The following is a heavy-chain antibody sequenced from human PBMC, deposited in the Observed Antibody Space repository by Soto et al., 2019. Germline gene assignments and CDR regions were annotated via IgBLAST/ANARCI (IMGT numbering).Heavy chain of an antibody. D-gene: IGHD3-16*01. CDR3: MMSPGFYMIES. Sequence: PSETLSLTCAVSGDSIINTKWWTWVRQPPGKGLEWIGEIYHSGNTNYNPSLQSRVTISIDKSKNQFSLRLNSVTVADTAVYFCMMSPGFYMIESWGQGALVIVSS. V-gene: IGHV4-4*02. J-gene: IGHJ4*02. CDR1: GDSIINTKW. CDR2: IYHSGNT.